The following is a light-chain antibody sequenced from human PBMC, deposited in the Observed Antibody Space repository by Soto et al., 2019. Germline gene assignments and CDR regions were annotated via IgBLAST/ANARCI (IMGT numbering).Light chain of an antibody. CDR1: QSISSNY. CDR3: QQYDNSPYI. CDR2: GAS. J-gene: IGKJ2*01. V-gene: IGKV3-20*01. Sequence: EIVLTQSPGTLSLSPGERATLSCRASQSISSNYLAWYQQKPGQSPRLVTYGASRRATGIPDRFSGSGSGTDFTLTISRLEPEDFAVYYCQQYDNSPYIFGQGTKVDIK.